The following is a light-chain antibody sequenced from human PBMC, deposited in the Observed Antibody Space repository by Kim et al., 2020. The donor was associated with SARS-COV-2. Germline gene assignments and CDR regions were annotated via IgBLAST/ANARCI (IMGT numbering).Light chain of an antibody. CDR3: NSRDSNDNVV. CDR2: GKN. Sequence: SSELTQDPAVSVALGQTVRITCQGDSLRSYYATWYQQKPGQAPILVIYGKNNRPSGIPDRFSGSRSGNTASLTITGAQEEDEADYYCNSRDSNDNVVFGG. V-gene: IGLV3-19*01. CDR1: SLRSYY. J-gene: IGLJ2*01.